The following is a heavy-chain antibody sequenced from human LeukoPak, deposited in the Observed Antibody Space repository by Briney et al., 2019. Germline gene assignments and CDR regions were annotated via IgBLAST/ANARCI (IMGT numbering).Heavy chain of an antibody. Sequence: PGGSLRLSCAASGFTFSSYWMSWVRQAPGKGLEWVANVKQDGSEKYYVDSVKGRFTISRDNAKNSLYLQMNSLRAEDTAVYYCGTSHNGDPDHFDYWGQGTLVTVSS. CDR3: GTSHNGDPDHFDY. J-gene: IGHJ4*02. CDR1: GFTFSSYW. V-gene: IGHV3-7*01. D-gene: IGHD4-17*01. CDR2: VKQDGSEK.